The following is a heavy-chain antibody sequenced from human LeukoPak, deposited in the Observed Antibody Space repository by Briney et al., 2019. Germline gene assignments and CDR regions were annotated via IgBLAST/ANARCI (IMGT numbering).Heavy chain of an antibody. V-gene: IGHV1-2*02. CDR2: SNLNCGGT. CDR3: GRDQYVTAYGGYDY. CDR1: GYTFTGYY. J-gene: IGHJ4*02. Sequence: ASVKLSRKASGYTFTGYYIPRVRQAPGPGLEWMGWSNLNCGGTNYAQKFQGRGTMTRETSISTAYTVMRRLRSDDTAVYYCGRDQYVTAYGGYDYWGQGTLVTVSS. D-gene: IGHD5-12*01.